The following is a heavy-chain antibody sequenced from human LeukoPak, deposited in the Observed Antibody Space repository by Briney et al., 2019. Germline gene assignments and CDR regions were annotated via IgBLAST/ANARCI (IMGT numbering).Heavy chain of an antibody. J-gene: IGHJ5*02. Sequence: KPSETLSLTCTVSGGSISSYYWSWIRQPPGKGLEWIGYIYYSGSTNYNPSLKSRVTISVDTSKNQFSLKLSSVTAADTAVYYCARLVPVTAIPKWFDPWGQGTLVTVSS. CDR2: IYYSGST. D-gene: IGHD2-21*02. CDR3: ARLVPVTAIPKWFDP. CDR1: GGSISSYY. V-gene: IGHV4-59*01.